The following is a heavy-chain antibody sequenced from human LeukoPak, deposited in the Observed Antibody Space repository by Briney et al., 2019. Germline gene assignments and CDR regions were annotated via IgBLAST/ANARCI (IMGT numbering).Heavy chain of an antibody. CDR3: ARERSGGSGSYYQNNWFDP. CDR1: GYTFTSYG. J-gene: IGHJ5*02. CDR2: ISAYNGNT. D-gene: IGHD3-10*01. V-gene: IGHV1-18*01. Sequence: ASVKVSCKASGYTFTSYGISWVRQAPGQGLEWMGWISAYNGNTNYAQKLQGRVTMTTDTSTSTAYMELRSLRSEDTAVYYCARERSGGSGSYYQNNWFDPWGQGTLVTVSS.